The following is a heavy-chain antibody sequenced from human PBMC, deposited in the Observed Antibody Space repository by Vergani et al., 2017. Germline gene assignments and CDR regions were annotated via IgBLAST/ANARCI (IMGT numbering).Heavy chain of an antibody. D-gene: IGHD3-9*01. J-gene: IGHJ3*02. CDR3: ARDSPFDWIAFDI. CDR2: IIPILGIA. V-gene: IGHV1-69*04. Sequence: QVQLVQSGAEVKKPGSSVKVSCKASGGTVSSYAISWVRQAPGQGLEWMGRIIPILGIANYAQKFQGRVTITADKSTSTAYMGLSSLRSEDTAVYYCARDSPFDWIAFDIWGQGTMVTVSS. CDR1: GGTVSSYA.